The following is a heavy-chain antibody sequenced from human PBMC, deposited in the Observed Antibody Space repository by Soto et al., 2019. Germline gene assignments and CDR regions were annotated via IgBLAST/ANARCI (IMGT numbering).Heavy chain of an antibody. J-gene: IGHJ5*02. Sequence: PSKTLSLTCAVSGGSISSSNWWSWIRQPPGKGLEWIGYISYSGSTDYNPSLKSRVTISFDASKNQISLQVRSATAADAAVYYCARDLKEYCSDGKCNWFDPWGQGTLVPVS. V-gene: IGHV4-28*03. CDR3: ARDLKEYCSDGKCNWFDP. CDR2: ISYSGST. CDR1: GGSISSSNW. D-gene: IGHD2-15*01.